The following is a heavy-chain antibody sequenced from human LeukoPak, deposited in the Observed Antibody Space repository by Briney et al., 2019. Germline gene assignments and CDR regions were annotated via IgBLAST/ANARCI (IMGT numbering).Heavy chain of an antibody. Sequence: GGSLRLSCAASGFTFSSYWMSWVRQAPGKGLEWVANIKKDGSENYYVDSVKGRFTISRDNAKKSLYLQMKSLRAEDTALYYCARDSGYNVNDHDVNAFDIWGQGTMVTISS. D-gene: IGHD5-24*01. CDR1: GFTFSSYW. V-gene: IGHV3-7*03. CDR3: ARDSGYNVNDHDVNAFDI. CDR2: IKKDGSEN. J-gene: IGHJ3*02.